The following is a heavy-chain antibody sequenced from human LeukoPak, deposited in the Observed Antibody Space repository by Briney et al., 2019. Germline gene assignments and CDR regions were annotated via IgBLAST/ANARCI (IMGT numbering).Heavy chain of an antibody. CDR2: ISDSGGST. CDR3: ATQNFDY. V-gene: IGHV3-23*01. Sequence: GGSLRLSCAASGFTLSSYGMSWVRQAPGQGLEWVSTISDSGGSTYYADSVKGRFTLSRDNSKSTLSLQMNSLRADDTAVYYCATQNFDYWGQGTLVTVSS. CDR1: GFTLSSYG. J-gene: IGHJ4*02.